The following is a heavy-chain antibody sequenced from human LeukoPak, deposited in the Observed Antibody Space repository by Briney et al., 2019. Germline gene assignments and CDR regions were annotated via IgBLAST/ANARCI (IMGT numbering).Heavy chain of an antibody. V-gene: IGHV4-59*08. J-gene: IGHJ4*02. CDR1: GTSISNYY. CDR3: ARAVAVVVAAKYYFDY. CDR2: IYYSGNT. Sequence: PSETLSLTCTVSGTSISNYYWDWIRQSPGKGLEWIGYIYYSGNTNYNPSLKSRVTISVDTSKNQFSLKLSSVTAADTAVYYCARAVAVVVAAKYYFDYWGQGTLVTVSS. D-gene: IGHD2-15*01.